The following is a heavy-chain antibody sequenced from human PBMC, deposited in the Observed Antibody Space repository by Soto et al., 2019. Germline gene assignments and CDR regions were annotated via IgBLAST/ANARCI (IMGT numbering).Heavy chain of an antibody. CDR2: IIPILGIA. V-gene: IGHV1-69*02. D-gene: IGHD4-17*01. CDR3: ARTGYGGKGTFDY. Sequence: QVQLVQSGAEVKKPGSSVKVSCKASAGTFSSYTISWVRQAPGQGLEWMGRIIPILGIANYAQKFQGRVTITADKSTSTAYMELSSLRSEDTAVYYCARTGYGGKGTFDYWGQGTLVTVSS. CDR1: AGTFSSYT. J-gene: IGHJ4*02.